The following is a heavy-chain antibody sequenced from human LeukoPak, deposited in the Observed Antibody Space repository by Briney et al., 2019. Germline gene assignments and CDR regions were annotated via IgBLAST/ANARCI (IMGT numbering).Heavy chain of an antibody. V-gene: IGHV4-39*07. D-gene: IGHD3-10*01. J-gene: IGHJ5*02. CDR3: ARDGYGSGTLGP. CDR2: IYYSGST. Sequence: SSETLSLTCTVSGGSISSSSYYWGWIRQPPGKGLEWIGSIYYSGSTYYNPSLKSRVTISVDTSKNQFSLKLSSVTAADTAVYYCARDGYGSGTLGPWGQGTLVTVSS. CDR1: GGSISSSSYY.